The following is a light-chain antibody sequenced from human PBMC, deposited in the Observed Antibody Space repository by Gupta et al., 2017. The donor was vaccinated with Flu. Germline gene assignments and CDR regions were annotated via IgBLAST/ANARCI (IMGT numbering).Light chain of an antibody. Sequence: EIHLTQSPSFLSASVGDRVTITCRASQGISTYLAWYQQKPGNPPKLLIYAGSCLQSGVPSRFSGVGSGTEFTLTISSLQTEDFATYCCQQVNSSPWTFGQGTKVEI. CDR3: QQVNSSPWT. V-gene: IGKV1-9*01. J-gene: IGKJ1*01. CDR1: QGISTY. CDR2: AGS.